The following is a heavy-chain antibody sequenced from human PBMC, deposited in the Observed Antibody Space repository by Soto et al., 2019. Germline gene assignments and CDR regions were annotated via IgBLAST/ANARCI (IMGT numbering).Heavy chain of an antibody. J-gene: IGHJ4*02. CDR2: IYYSGNT. CDR1: GGSISRSSYY. V-gene: IGHV4-39*07. CDR3: ALRSMAVVPEY. Sequence: SETLSLTCTVSGGSISRSSYYWGWIRQPPGKGLEWIGNIYYSGNTYYNPSLQSRVTISVDTSKNQFSLKLSSVTAADTAVYYCALRSMAVVPEYWGQGTLVTVSS. D-gene: IGHD3-22*01.